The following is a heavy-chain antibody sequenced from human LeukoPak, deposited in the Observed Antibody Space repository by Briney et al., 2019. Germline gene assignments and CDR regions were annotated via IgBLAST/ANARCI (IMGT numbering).Heavy chain of an antibody. Sequence: PSETLSLTCAVYGGSFSGYHWSWIRQPPGKGLEWIGEINHSGSTNYNPSLKSRVTISVDTSKNQFSLKLSSVTAADTAVYYCARSSFPSSSWYSHYYYYMDVWGKGTTVTISS. V-gene: IGHV4-34*01. CDR2: INHSGST. CDR1: GGSFSGYH. D-gene: IGHD6-13*01. CDR3: ARSSFPSSSWYSHYYYYMDV. J-gene: IGHJ6*03.